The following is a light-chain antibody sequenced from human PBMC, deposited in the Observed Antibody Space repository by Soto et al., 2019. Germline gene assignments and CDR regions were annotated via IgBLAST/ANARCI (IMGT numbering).Light chain of an antibody. Sequence: QSVLTQPASVSGSPGQSVTISCTGTSXDVGGYNYVSWYQQHPGKAPKLIIYEVTKRPSGVPDRFSGSKSGNTASLTVSGLQAEDEADYYCSSYSGTNNYVFGTGTKVTVL. V-gene: IGLV2-8*01. CDR1: SXDVGGYNY. CDR3: SSYSGTNNYV. J-gene: IGLJ1*01. CDR2: EVT.